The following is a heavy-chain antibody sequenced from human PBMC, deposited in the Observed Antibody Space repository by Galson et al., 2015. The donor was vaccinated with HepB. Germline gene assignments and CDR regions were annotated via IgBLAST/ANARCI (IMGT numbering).Heavy chain of an antibody. V-gene: IGHV3-30-3*01. J-gene: IGHJ4*02. CDR1: GFTFSSYA. CDR2: ISYDGSNK. D-gene: IGHD3-22*01. CDR3: ARAQGSGYYFDNY. Sequence: SLRLSCAASGFTFSSYAMHWVRQAPGKGLEWVAVISYDGSNKYYADSVKGRFTISRDNSKNTLYLQMNSLRAEDTAVYYCARAQGSGYYFDNYWGQGTLVTVSS.